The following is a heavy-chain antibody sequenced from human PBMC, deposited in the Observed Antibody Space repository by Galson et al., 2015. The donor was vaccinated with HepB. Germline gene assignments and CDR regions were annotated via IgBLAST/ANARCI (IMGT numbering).Heavy chain of an antibody. D-gene: IGHD1-26*01. CDR1: GYTFTSYY. CDR3: AREQPYSETYPLGY. Sequence: SVKVSCKASGYTFTSYYFHWVRQAPGQGLEWMGMINTYGGSTNYAQTFQGRVTMIRDTSTSTVYMELSSLKSADTAVYYCAREQPYSETYPLGYWGQGTLVTVSS. V-gene: IGHV1-46*01. CDR2: INTYGGST. J-gene: IGHJ4*02.